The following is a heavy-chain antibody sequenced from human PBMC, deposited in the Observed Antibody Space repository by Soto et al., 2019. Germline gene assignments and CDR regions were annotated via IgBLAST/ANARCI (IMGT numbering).Heavy chain of an antibody. CDR2: ISGSGATT. CDR1: GLTFSNYA. Sequence: GGSLRLSCAASGLTFSNYAMNWVRQAPGKGLEWVSVISGSGATTYYADSVKGRFTISRDNSKNTVYLQMNGLREGDTAVYYCAKDLRFAGHWSGPLDYWGQGTLVTVSS. V-gene: IGHV3-23*01. J-gene: IGHJ4*02. D-gene: IGHD3-9*01. CDR3: AKDLRFAGHWSGPLDY.